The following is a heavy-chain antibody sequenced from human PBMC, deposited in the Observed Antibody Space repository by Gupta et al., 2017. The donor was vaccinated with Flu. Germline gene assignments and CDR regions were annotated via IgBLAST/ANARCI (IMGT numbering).Heavy chain of an antibody. D-gene: IGHD4-17*01. CDR3: ANSYGGNPYYFDN. CDR2: INANGGAR. J-gene: IGHJ4*02. Sequence: GQWVESGGGWLKPGGSLRPSVPAPEFPFTNSYMNGFRQPPGKGLEWISYINANGGARWYADSVKGRFTISRDNAKNSLFLQMDSLTADDTAVYYCANSYGGNPYYFDNWGQGTLVTVSS. CDR1: EFPFTNSY. V-gene: IGHV3-11*01.